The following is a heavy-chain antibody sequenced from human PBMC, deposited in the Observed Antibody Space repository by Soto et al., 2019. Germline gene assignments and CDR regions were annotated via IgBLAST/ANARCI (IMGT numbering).Heavy chain of an antibody. D-gene: IGHD4-17*01. V-gene: IGHV3-23*01. J-gene: IGHJ4*02. CDR2: ISGSGSST. CDR1: GFTFRSYD. CDR3: AKGTAYGGNRYFDY. Sequence: PGGSLTLFCAVSGFTFRSYDMSWVRQAPGKGLECVPAISGSGSSTHYADSVKGRFTISRDNSKNTLYLQMKSLRAEDTAVYYCAKGTAYGGNRYFDYWGQGTLVTVSS.